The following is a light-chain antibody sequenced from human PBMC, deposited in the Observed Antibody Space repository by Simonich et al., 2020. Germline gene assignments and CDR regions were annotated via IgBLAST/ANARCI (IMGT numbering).Light chain of an antibody. CDR1: VLAKKY. V-gene: IGLV3-27*01. CDR3: YSSADNNWV. CDR2: KDS. Sequence: SYELTQPSSVSVSPGQTARINCSGDVLAKKYARWFQQKPGQAPVLVIYKDSERPSGIPERFAGSSSGTTVTLTISGAQVEDEADYYCYSSADNNWVFGGGTKLTVL. J-gene: IGLJ3*02.